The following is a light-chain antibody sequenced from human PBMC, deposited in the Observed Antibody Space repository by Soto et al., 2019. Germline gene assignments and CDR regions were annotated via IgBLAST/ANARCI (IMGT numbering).Light chain of an antibody. V-gene: IGLV2-23*01. CDR3: CSSVGSSTSVV. Sequence: QSVLTQPASVSGSPGQSITISCTGISGDVGNYNLVSWYQQHPGKAPKLMIYEGIKRPSGVSNRFSGSKSGNTASLTVAGLQAEDESDYYCCSSVGSSTSVVFGGGTQLTVL. J-gene: IGLJ2*01. CDR1: SGDVGNYNL. CDR2: EGI.